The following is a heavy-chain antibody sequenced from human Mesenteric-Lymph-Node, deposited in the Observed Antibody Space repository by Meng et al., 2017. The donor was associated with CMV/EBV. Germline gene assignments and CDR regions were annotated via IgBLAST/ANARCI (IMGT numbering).Heavy chain of an antibody. D-gene: IGHD5-18*01. CDR3: VKDRGYRKYFYYNGLDV. J-gene: IGHJ6*02. Sequence: GGSLRLSCAGSGLIFGDYAMHWVRQSPGKGLEWLSGISWNGGSIGYADSVKGRFTVSRDNAKDSLYLEMHSLRAEDMASYYCVKDRGYRKYFYYNGLDVWGLGTTVTVSS. CDR1: GLIFGDYA. V-gene: IGHV3-9*03. CDR2: ISWNGGSI.